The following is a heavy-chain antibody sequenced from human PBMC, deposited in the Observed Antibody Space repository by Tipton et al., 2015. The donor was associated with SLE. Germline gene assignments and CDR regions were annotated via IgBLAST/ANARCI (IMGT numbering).Heavy chain of an antibody. CDR3: ARDMYASGYYSFSY. D-gene: IGHD5-12*01. V-gene: IGHV3-11*06. CDR2: ISSRSSDT. CDR1: GFTFSDHY. Sequence: GSLRLSCAASGFTFSDHYMTWIRQAPGKGLEWLSYISSRSSDTKYADSVKGRFTVSRDNSKNSLYLQMNSLRAEDTAVYYCARDMYASGYYSFSYWGQGTLVPVSS. J-gene: IGHJ4*02.